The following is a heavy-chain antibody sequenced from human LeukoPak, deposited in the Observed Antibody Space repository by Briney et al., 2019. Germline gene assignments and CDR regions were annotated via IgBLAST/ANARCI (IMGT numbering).Heavy chain of an antibody. Sequence: GGSLRLSCAASGFTFNNDALTWVRQAPGKGLEWVSGISGSGTTTYYAESVKGRFTISSDNSRTTRYLQMNSLRAEDAAVYYCAKSKFATSGYDGSLDCWGQGTLVTVSS. J-gene: IGHJ4*02. CDR1: GFTFNNDA. V-gene: IGHV3-23*01. D-gene: IGHD5-12*01. CDR3: AKSKFATSGYDGSLDC. CDR2: ISGSGTTT.